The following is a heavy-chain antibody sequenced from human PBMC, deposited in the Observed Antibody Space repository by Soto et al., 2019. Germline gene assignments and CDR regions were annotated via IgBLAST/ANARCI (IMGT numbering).Heavy chain of an antibody. D-gene: IGHD3-10*01. CDR2: ISYDGSNK. J-gene: IGHJ4*02. V-gene: IGHV3-30*18. CDR3: AKDLRINMVRGIDY. Sequence: QVQLVESGGGVVQPGRSLRLSCAASGFTFSSDGMHCVRQAPGKGLEWVAVISYDGSNKYYADSVKGRFTISRDNSKNTLYLQMNSLRAEDTAVFYCAKDLRINMVRGIDYWGQGTLVTVSS. CDR1: GFTFSSDG.